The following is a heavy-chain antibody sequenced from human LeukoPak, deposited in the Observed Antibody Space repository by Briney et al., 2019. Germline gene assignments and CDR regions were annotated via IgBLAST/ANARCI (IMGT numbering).Heavy chain of an antibody. V-gene: IGHV3-30*03. CDR1: GFTFSSYG. CDR3: ASGVLGYCSSTSCYEGVY. J-gene: IGHJ4*02. D-gene: IGHD2-2*01. Sequence: GRSLRLSCAASGFTFSSYGMHWVRQAPGKGLEWVAVISYDGSNKYYADSVKGRFTISRDNSKNTLYLQMNSLRAEDTAVYYCASGVLGYCSSTSCYEGVYWGQGTLVTVSS. CDR2: ISYDGSNK.